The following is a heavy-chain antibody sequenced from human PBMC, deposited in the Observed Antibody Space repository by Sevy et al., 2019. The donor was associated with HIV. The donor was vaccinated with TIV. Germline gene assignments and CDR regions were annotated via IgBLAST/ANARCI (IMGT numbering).Heavy chain of an antibody. J-gene: IGHJ6*03. CDR3: AKDGYKPSVGDENYYYYYMDV. CDR1: GFTFSSYA. V-gene: IGHV3-23*01. Sequence: GESLKISCAASGFTFSSYAMSWVRQAPGKGLEWVSAISGSGGSTYAADSVKGRFTISRDNSKNTLYLQTNSLRAEDTAVYYCAKDGYKPSVGDENYYYYYMDVWGKRTTVTASS. D-gene: IGHD1-20*01. CDR2: ISGSGGST.